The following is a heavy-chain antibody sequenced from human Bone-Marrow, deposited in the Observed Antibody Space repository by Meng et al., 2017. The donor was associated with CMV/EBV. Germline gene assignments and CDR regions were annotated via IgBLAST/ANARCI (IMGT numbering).Heavy chain of an antibody. CDR3: ARHAGSSSSEAFDI. J-gene: IGHJ3*02. D-gene: IGHD6-6*01. CDR2: IYYSGST. V-gene: IGHV4-39*01. Sequence: SETLPLTCTVSGGSISSSSYYWGWIRQPPGKGLEWIGSIYYSGSTYYNPSLKSRVTISVDTSKNQFSLKLSSVTAADTAVYYCARHAGSSSSEAFDIWGQGTMVTVSS. CDR1: GGSISSSSYY.